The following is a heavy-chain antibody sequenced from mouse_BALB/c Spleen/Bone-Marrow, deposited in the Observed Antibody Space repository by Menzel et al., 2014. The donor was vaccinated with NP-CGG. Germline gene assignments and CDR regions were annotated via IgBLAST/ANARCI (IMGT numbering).Heavy chain of an antibody. Sequence: QLQQSGAELVKPGASVKLSCKTSGYTFTNYYIYWVKQRPGQGLEWIGEINPGNGGTNFNERFKSKATLTVDKSSTTAYILLTSLTSEDSAVYYCARGSPYWGQGTLVTVSA. CDR3: ARGSPY. CDR1: GYTFTNYY. V-gene: IGHV1S81*02. D-gene: IGHD6-2*01. CDR2: INPGNGGT. J-gene: IGHJ3*01.